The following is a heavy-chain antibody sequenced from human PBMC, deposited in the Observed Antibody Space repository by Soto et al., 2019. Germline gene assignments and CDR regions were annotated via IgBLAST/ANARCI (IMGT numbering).Heavy chain of an antibody. Sequence: SETLSLTCTVSGGSISSYYWSWIRQPPGKGLEWIGYIYYSGSTNYNPSLKSRVTISVDTSKNQFSLKLSSVTAADTVVFFFASRGGNRDYYYYGMDVWGQGTTVTVSS. V-gene: IGHV4-59*08. CDR3: ASRGGNRDYYYYGMDV. J-gene: IGHJ6*02. CDR1: GGSISSYY. D-gene: IGHD4-4*01. CDR2: IYYSGST.